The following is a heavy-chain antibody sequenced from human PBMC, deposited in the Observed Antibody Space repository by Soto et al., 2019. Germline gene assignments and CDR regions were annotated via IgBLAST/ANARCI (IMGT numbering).Heavy chain of an antibody. CDR3: ASIASSGWLNY. D-gene: IGHD6-19*01. Sequence: SETLSLTCTVSGGSISSYYWSWIRQPPGKGLEWIGYIYYSGSTNYNPSLKSRVTISVDTSKNQFSLKLSSVTAADTAVYYCASIASSGWLNYWGQGTLVTVSS. J-gene: IGHJ4*02. CDR1: GGSISSYY. CDR2: IYYSGST. V-gene: IGHV4-59*08.